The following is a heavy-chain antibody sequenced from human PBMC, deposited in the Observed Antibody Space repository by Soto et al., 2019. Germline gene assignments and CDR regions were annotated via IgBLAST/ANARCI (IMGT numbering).Heavy chain of an antibody. CDR3: DRCGLPKSWFDP. D-gene: IGHD4-17*01. CDR1: GGCISSRGYS. V-gene: IGHV4-30-2*01. J-gene: IGHJ5*02. Sequence: PSETLSLTCAVSGGCISSRGYSWSWIRPPPGKGLEWIGYIYHSGSTYYNPSLKSRVTISVDRSKKQFSLKLSSVIAADTAVYHCDRCGLPKSWFDPWGQGTLVTVSS. CDR2: IYHSGST.